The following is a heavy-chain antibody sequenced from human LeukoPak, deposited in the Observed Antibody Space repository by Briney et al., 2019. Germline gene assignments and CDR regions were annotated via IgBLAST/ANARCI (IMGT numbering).Heavy chain of an antibody. Sequence: SETLSLTCAVSNFSISSGYYWGWIRQPPGKRLEWIGSIYHSGSTYYNPSLKSRLTISVDTSKNQFSLKLSSVTAADTAVYYCARRGVIAARLFDYWGQGTLVTVSS. J-gene: IGHJ4*02. CDR1: NFSISSGYY. CDR3: ARRGVIAARLFDY. CDR2: IYHSGST. D-gene: IGHD6-6*01. V-gene: IGHV4-38-2*01.